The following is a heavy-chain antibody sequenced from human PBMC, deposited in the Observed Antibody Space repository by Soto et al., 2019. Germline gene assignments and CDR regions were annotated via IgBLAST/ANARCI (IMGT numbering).Heavy chain of an antibody. Sequence: ASVKVSCKASGYTFTSYGISWVRQAPGQGLEWMGWISAYNGNTNYAQKLQGRVTMTTDTSTSTAYMELRSLRSDDTAVHYCARDSVQDCGGDCYPALDAFDIWGQGTMVTVSS. CDR1: GYTFTSYG. J-gene: IGHJ3*02. CDR2: ISAYNGNT. V-gene: IGHV1-18*01. CDR3: ARDSVQDCGGDCYPALDAFDI. D-gene: IGHD2-21*01.